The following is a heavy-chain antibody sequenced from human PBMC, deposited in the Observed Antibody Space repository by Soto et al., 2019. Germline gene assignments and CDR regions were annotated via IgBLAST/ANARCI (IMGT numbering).Heavy chain of an antibody. J-gene: IGHJ3*02. CDR1: GFTFTSSA. V-gene: IGHV1-58*02. CDR2: IVVGSGNT. Sequence: SVNVSCKASGFTFTSSAMRWVRQARGQRLEWIGWIVVGSGNTNYAQKFQERVTITRDMSTSTAYMELSSLRSEDTAVYYCAADGELAAAFDIWGQGTMVTVSS. D-gene: IGHD1-1*01. CDR3: AADGELAAAFDI.